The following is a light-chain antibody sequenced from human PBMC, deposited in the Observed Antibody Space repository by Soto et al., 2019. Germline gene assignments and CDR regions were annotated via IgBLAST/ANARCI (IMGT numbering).Light chain of an antibody. Sequence: QSVLTQPPSASGTPGQRVTISCSGSNSNIGSHTVNWYQHLPGTAPILLIYSNNQRPSGVPDRFSGSKSGTSASLDISGLQSADEADYYCAAWDDSLNGYVFGTGTKLTVL. V-gene: IGLV1-44*01. J-gene: IGLJ1*01. CDR1: NSNIGSHT. CDR2: SNN. CDR3: AAWDDSLNGYV.